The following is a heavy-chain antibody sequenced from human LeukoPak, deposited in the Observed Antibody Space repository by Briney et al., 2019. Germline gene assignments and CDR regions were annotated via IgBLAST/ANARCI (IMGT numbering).Heavy chain of an antibody. J-gene: IGHJ5*02. CDR3: ARALLLWFGELNWFDP. CDR2: IYTSGST. Sequence: SQTLSLTCTVSGGSISSGSYYWSWIRQPAGKGLEWIGRIYTSGSTNYNPSLKSRVTISVDTSKNQFSLKLSSVTAADTAVYYCARALLLWFGELNWFDPWGQGTLVTVSS. D-gene: IGHD3-10*01. V-gene: IGHV4-61*02. CDR1: GGSISSGSYY.